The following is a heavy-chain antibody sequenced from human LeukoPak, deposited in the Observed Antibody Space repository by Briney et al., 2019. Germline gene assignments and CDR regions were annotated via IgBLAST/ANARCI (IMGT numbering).Heavy chain of an antibody. Sequence: SETLSLTCTVSCGSISSYYWSWIRQPAGKGLEWIGRIYTSGSTNYNPSLKSRVTMSVDTSKNQFSLKLSSVTAADTAVYYCARAQNSGSQYYYMDVWGKGTTVTVSS. CDR3: ARAQNSGSQYYYMDV. J-gene: IGHJ6*03. CDR1: CGSISSYY. D-gene: IGHD3-10*01. V-gene: IGHV4-4*07. CDR2: IYTSGST.